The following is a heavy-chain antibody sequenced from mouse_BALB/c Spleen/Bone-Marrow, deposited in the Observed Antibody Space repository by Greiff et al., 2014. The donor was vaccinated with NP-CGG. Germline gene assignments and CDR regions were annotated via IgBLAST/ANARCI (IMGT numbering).Heavy chain of an antibody. CDR2: IDPANGNT. Sequence: EVQLQQSGAELVKPGASVKLSCTASGFNIKDTYMHWVKQRPEQGVEWIGRIDPANGNTKYDPKFQGKATITADTSSNTAYLQLSSLTSEDTAVYYCDIYYYGSSGFAYWGQGTLVTVSA. J-gene: IGHJ3*01. CDR3: DIYYYGSSGFAY. D-gene: IGHD1-1*01. CDR1: GFNIKDTY. V-gene: IGHV14-3*02.